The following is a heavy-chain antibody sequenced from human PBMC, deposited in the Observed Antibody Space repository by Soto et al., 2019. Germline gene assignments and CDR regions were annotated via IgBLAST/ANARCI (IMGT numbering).Heavy chain of an antibody. V-gene: IGHV1-69*02. J-gene: IGHJ4*02. Sequence: QVQLVQSGAEVKKPGSSVKVSCKASGGTFSSYTISWVRQAPGQGLEWMGRIIPILGIANYAQKFQGRVTXTXDXXTSTAYMELSSLRSEDTAVYYCARCDDILTGYSQYWGQGTLVTVSS. CDR2: IIPILGIA. D-gene: IGHD3-9*01. CDR1: GGTFSSYT. CDR3: ARCDDILTGYSQY.